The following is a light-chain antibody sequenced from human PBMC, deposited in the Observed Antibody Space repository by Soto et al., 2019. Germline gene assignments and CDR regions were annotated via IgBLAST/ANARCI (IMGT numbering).Light chain of an antibody. CDR2: GNR. CDR3: QSYDSSLSGSKVV. V-gene: IGLV1-40*01. Sequence: QSVLTQPPSVSGATGQRVTISCTGSSSNIGAGYDVHWYQQLPGTAPKLVIYGNRNRPSGVPDRFSGSKSGTSASLAITGLQAEDEADYYCQSYDSSLSGSKVVFGGGTQLTVL. J-gene: IGLJ2*01. CDR1: SSNIGAGYD.